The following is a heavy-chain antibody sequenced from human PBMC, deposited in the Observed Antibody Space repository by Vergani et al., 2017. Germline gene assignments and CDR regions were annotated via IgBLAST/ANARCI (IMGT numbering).Heavy chain of an antibody. CDR1: GFTFSSYG. J-gene: IGHJ4*02. V-gene: IGHV3-33*01. Sequence: QVQLVESGGGVVQPGRSLRLSCAASGFTFSSYGMHWVRQAPGKGLEWVAVIWYDGCNKYYADSVKGRFTISRDNSKNTLYLQMNSLRAEDTAVYYCARDGGSSEGFDYWGQGTLVTVSS. D-gene: IGHD3-16*01. CDR3: ARDGGSSEGFDY. CDR2: IWYDGCNK.